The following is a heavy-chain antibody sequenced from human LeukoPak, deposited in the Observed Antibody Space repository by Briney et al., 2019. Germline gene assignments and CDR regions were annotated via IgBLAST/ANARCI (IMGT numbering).Heavy chain of an antibody. D-gene: IGHD6-19*01. CDR2: ISGSGSTI. V-gene: IGHV3-48*03. CDR3: AGLVLDY. J-gene: IGHJ4*02. CDR1: GFTFRSYE. Sequence: PGGSLRLSCAASGFTFRSYEMTWFRQAPGKGLEWVSYISGSGSTIYYTDSVKGRFTISRDNAKNSLYLQMNSLRAEDTAVYYCAGLVLDYWGQGTLVTVSS.